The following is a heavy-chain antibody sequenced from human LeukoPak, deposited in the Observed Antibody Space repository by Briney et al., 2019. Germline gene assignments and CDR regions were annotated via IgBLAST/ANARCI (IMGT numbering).Heavy chain of an antibody. CDR2: ISSRSSTI. CDR3: ARDEGNTGYYY. V-gene: IGHV3-48*04. CDR1: GFTVNNDH. Sequence: PGGSLRLSCAASGFTVNNDHMSWVRQAPGKGLEWVSYISSRSSTIYYADSVKGRCTISRDNAKNSLYLQMNSLRAEDTAVYYCARDEGNTGYYYWGQGTLVTVSS. D-gene: IGHD3-9*01. J-gene: IGHJ4*02.